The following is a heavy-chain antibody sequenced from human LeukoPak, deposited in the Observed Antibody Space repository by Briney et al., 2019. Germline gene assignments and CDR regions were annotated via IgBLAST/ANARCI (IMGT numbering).Heavy chain of an antibody. CDR3: ASWTHRLYSSGWYEYAFDI. Sequence: ASVKVSCKASGYTFTSYYMHWVRQAPGQGLEWMGGIIPIFGTANYAQKFQGRVTITADESTSTAYMELSSLRSEDTAVYYCASWTHRLYSSGWYEYAFDIWGQGTMVTVSS. V-gene: IGHV1-69*13. CDR1: GYTFTSYY. J-gene: IGHJ3*02. D-gene: IGHD6-19*01. CDR2: IIPIFGTA.